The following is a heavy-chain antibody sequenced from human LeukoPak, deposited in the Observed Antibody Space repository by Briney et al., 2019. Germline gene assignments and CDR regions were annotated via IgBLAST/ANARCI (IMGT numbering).Heavy chain of an antibody. CDR1: GYTFTSYG. CDR2: ISAYNGNT. CDR3: ARDSVYHDSTFPEECRFDP. Sequence: GASVKVSCKASGYTFTSYGISWVRQAPGQGLEWMGWISAYNGNTNYAQKLQGRVTMTTDTSTSTAYMELRSLRSDDTAVYYCARDSVYHDSTFPEECRFDPWGQGTLVTVSS. V-gene: IGHV1-18*01. D-gene: IGHD3-22*01. J-gene: IGHJ5*02.